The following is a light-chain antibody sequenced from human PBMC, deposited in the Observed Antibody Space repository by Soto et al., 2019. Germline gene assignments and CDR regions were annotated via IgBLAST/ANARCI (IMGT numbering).Light chain of an antibody. Sequence: QSVVTQPASLSESPGQSITISCTGTSSDVGGSNFVSWYQQHPGKPPKLIIYDVANRPSGVSNRFSGSKSGSTASLIISRLQTEDEADYYCVSYTSSTTYVFGTGTKVTVL. CDR1: SSDVGGSNF. J-gene: IGLJ1*01. CDR2: DVA. V-gene: IGLV2-14*03. CDR3: VSYTSSTTYV.